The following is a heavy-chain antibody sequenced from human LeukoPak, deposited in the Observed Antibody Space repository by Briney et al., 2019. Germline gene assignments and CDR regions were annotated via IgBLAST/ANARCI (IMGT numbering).Heavy chain of an antibody. CDR2: IYYSGST. Sequence: TLSLTCTVSGGSISSGGYYWSWIRQHPGKGLEWIGYIYYSGSTYYNPSLKSRVTISVDTSKNQFSLKLSSVTAADTAVYYCARAGGFFSPFGYWGQGTLVTVSS. J-gene: IGHJ4*02. V-gene: IGHV4-31*03. CDR1: GGSISSGGYY. D-gene: IGHD3-3*01. CDR3: ARAGGFFSPFGY.